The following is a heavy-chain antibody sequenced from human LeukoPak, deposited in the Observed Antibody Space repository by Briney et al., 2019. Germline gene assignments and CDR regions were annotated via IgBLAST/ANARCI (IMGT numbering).Heavy chain of an antibody. Sequence: ASVTVSCKASGYTFTSYGISWVRQAPGQGLEGMGWISAYNGNTNYAQKLQGRVTMTTDTSTSTAYMELRSLRSDDTAVYYCARSMDYYYDKGSFDYWGQGTLVTVSS. CDR1: GYTFTSYG. CDR2: ISAYNGNT. CDR3: ARSMDYYYDKGSFDY. V-gene: IGHV1-18*01. J-gene: IGHJ4*02. D-gene: IGHD3-22*01.